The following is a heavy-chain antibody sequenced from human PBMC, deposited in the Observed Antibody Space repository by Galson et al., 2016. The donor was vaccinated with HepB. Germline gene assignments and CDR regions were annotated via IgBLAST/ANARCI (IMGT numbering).Heavy chain of an antibody. CDR2: INPNSGGT. CDR3: ASNGDGDAMPFYYYGMDV. D-gene: IGHD2-2*01. CDR1: GYTFTGYY. Sequence: SVKVSCKASGYTFTGYYMHWVRQAPGQGLEWMGWINPNSGGTNYAQKFQGRVTMTRDTSISTAYMALSRLRSDDTAVYYCASNGDGDAMPFYYYGMDVWGQGHTVTVSS. J-gene: IGHJ6*02. V-gene: IGHV1-2*02.